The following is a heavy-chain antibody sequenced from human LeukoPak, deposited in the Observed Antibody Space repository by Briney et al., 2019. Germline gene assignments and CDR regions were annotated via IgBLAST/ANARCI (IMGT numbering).Heavy chain of an antibody. CDR2: ISGGGGGT. CDR3: AKVVGYSGGLCTY. CDR1: GFTFTSNG. D-gene: IGHD6-13*01. Sequence: GGSLRLSCAASGFTFTSNGMTWVRQAPGKGLEWVSTISGGGGGTYYADSVKGRFTISRDNSKNTLYLQMNSLRAEDTAVYYCAKVVGYSGGLCTYGGQGPLVTVSS. V-gene: IGHV3-23*01. J-gene: IGHJ4*02.